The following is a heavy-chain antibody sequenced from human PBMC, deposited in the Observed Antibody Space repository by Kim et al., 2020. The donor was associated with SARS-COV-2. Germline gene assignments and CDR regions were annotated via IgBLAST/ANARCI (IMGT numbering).Heavy chain of an antibody. CDR1: GYTFTGYY. Sequence: ASVTVSCKASGYTFTGYYMHWVRQAPGQGLELMGWINPNSGGTNYAQKFQGWVTMTRDTSISTAYMELSRLRSDDTAVYYCARDRGWGIAAAGFDPWGQGTLVTVSS. J-gene: IGHJ5*02. CDR3: ARDRGWGIAAAGFDP. D-gene: IGHD6-13*01. CDR2: INPNSGGT. V-gene: IGHV1-2*04.